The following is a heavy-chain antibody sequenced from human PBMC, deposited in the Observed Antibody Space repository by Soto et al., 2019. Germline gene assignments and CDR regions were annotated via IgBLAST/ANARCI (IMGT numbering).Heavy chain of an antibody. D-gene: IGHD1-20*01. Sequence: EVQLVQSGAEVKEPXXXXQISCXASGYTXTEYYIAXXRQXPGXGLEWLGIIYPPYSDTRYGPSFQGRVTMSLDKYTNTAYLQWTSLTTSDSATYYCARLGSFGITRHNWFAPWGPGTHVTVSS. CDR2: IYPPYSDT. J-gene: IGHJ5*02. CDR3: ARLGSFGITRHNWFAP. CDR1: GYTXTEYY. V-gene: IGHV5-51*01.